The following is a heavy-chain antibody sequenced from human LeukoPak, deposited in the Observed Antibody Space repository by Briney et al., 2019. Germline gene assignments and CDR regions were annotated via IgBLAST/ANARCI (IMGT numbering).Heavy chain of an antibody. J-gene: IGHJ4*02. D-gene: IGHD1-26*01. V-gene: IGHV1-18*01. Sequence: ASVKVSCKASGYTFTNYGISWVRQAPGQGLEWMGWISAYNGNTNYAQKLQGRVTMTTDTSTSTAYMELRSLRSDDTAVYYCATTHSGSYSFDYWGQGTLVTVSS. CDR1: GYTFTNYG. CDR3: ATTHSGSYSFDY. CDR2: ISAYNGNT.